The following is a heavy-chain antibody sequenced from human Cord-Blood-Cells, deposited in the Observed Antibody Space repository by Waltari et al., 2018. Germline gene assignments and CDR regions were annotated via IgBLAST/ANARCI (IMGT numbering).Heavy chain of an antibody. V-gene: IGHV1-8*01. J-gene: IGHJ4*02. CDR2: MNPNSGNT. D-gene: IGHD3-3*01. CDR3: ARLHPVLRLLEWLPYFDY. Sequence: QVQLVQSGAEVKKPGASVKVSCKASGYTFTSYDINWVRQATGQGLEWMGWMNPNSGNTGYAQKFQGRVTMTRNTSISTAYMELSSLRSEDTAVYYCARLHPVLRLLEWLPYFDYWGQGTLVTVSS. CDR1: GYTFTSYD.